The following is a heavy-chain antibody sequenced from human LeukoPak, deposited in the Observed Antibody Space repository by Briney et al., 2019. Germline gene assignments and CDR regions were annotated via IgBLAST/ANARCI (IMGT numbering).Heavy chain of an antibody. V-gene: IGHV3-48*04. CDR1: GFTFSSYS. CDR3: AVDFPGVWGAFAFDY. Sequence: GGSLRLSCAASGFTFSSYSMNWVRQAPGKGLEWVSYISSSSSTIYYADSVKGRFTISRDNAKNSLYLQMNSLRAEDTAVYYCAVDFPGVWGAFAFDYWGQGTLVTVSS. CDR2: ISSSSSTI. J-gene: IGHJ4*02. D-gene: IGHD3-16*01.